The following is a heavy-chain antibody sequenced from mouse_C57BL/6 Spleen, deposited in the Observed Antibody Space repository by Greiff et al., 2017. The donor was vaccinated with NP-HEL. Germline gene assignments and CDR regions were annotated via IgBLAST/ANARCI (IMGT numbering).Heavy chain of an antibody. J-gene: IGHJ1*03. D-gene: IGHD1-1*01. CDR3: ARYYYGSSPLWYFDV. CDR2: IDPSDSYT. Sequence: QVQLQQPGAELVKPGASVKLSCKASGYTFTSYWMQWVKQRPGQGLEWIGEIDPSDSYTNYNQKFKGKATLTVDTSSSTAYMQLSSLTSEDSAVYYGARYYYGSSPLWYFDVWGTGTTVTVSS. V-gene: IGHV1-50*01. CDR1: GYTFTSYW.